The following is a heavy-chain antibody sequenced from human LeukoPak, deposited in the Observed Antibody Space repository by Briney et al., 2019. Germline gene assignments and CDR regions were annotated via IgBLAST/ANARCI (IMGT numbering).Heavy chain of an antibody. CDR2: MWYHGSNK. CDR1: GFTFTSYG. Sequence: PGRSLRLSCAASGFTFTSYGFHWVRQAPGRGLEWVALMWYHGSNKYFADSVKGRFTIYRDNSKNTMYLQMNGLMAEDTAVYYGARDAGGEKGMVVWGQGTTVTVSS. CDR3: ARDAGGEKGMVV. J-gene: IGHJ6*02. V-gene: IGHV3-33*01. D-gene: IGHD3-16*01.